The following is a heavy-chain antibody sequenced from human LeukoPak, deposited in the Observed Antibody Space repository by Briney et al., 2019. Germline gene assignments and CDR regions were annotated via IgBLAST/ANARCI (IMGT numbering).Heavy chain of an antibody. Sequence: GGSLRLSCAASGFTVSSNYMSWVRQVPGKGLEWVSVIYSGGNTYYADSVKGRFTISRDNSKNTLYLQMNSLRAEDTAVYYCARNFWSGFYSSFYMDVWGKGTTVTVSS. CDR3: ARNFWSGFYSSFYMDV. D-gene: IGHD3-3*01. V-gene: IGHV3-53*01. CDR2: IYSGGNT. J-gene: IGHJ6*03. CDR1: GFTVSSNY.